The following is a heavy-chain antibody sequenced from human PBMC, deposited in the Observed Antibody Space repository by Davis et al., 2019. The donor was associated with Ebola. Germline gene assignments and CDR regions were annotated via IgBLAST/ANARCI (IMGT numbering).Heavy chain of an antibody. CDR3: ARDHTYYDILTGYSYYYYYGMDV. V-gene: IGHV1-2*05. CDR1: GYTFTGYY. J-gene: IGHJ6*04. D-gene: IGHD3-9*01. Sequence: AASVKVSCKASGYTFTGYYMHWVRQAPGQGLEWMGRINPNSGGTNYAQKFQGRVTMTRDTSISTAYMELSRLRSDDTVVYYCARDHTYYDILTGYSYYYYYGMDVWGKGTTVTVSS. CDR2: INPNSGGT.